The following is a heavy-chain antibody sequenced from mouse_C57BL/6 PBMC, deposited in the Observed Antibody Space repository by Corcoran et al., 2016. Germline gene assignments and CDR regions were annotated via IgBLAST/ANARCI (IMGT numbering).Heavy chain of an antibody. D-gene: IGHD2-3*01. CDR3: ARRALGAMEPDGYYAVFDY. Sequence: QVTLKESGPGILQSSQTLSLTCSFSGFSLSTSGMGVIWIRQPSGKGLEWLAHIYWDDDKRYNPSLKSRLTIPKDTSRNQVFLKSTSGDPADTATYYCARRALGAMEPDGYYAVFDYWGQGTTLTVSS. CDR1: GFSLSTSGMG. CDR2: IYWDDDK. V-gene: IGHV8-12*01. J-gene: IGHJ2*01.